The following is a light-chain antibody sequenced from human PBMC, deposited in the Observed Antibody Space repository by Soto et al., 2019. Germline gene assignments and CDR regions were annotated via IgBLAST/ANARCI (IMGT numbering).Light chain of an antibody. CDR2: DVS. Sequence: QSVLTQPASVSGSPGQSITISCTGTSSDIGGYNYVSWYQQHPGSAPKLIIYDVSNRPSGVSNRFSGSKSGNAASLTISGIQAEDEADYYCSSYTSSSPYVFGTGTKVTVL. J-gene: IGLJ1*01. V-gene: IGLV2-14*01. CDR1: SSDIGGYNY. CDR3: SSYTSSSPYV.